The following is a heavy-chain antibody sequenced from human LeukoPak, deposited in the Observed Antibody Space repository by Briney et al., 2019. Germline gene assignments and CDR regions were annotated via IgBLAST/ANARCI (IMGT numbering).Heavy chain of an antibody. CDR2: INAGNGNT. D-gene: IGHD6-13*01. J-gene: IGHJ4*02. Sequence: ASVKVSCKASGYTFTSYAMHWVRQAPGQRLEWMGWINAGNGNTKYSQKFQGRVTITRDTSASTAYMELSSLRSEDTAVYYCARVLIGGSWYGVWGQGTLVTVSS. V-gene: IGHV1-3*01. CDR1: GYTFTSYA. CDR3: ARVLIGGSWYGV.